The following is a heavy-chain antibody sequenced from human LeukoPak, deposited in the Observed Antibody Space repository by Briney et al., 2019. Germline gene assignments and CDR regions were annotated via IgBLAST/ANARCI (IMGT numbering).Heavy chain of an antibody. J-gene: IGHJ6*02. V-gene: IGHV1-18*01. Sequence: ASVKVSCKASGYTFTRYGISWVRQAPGQGLEWMGWISAYNGNTNYAQKLQGRVTMTTDTSTSTAYMELRSLRSDDTAVYYCARDSTSLTGYYKYYYYGMDVWGQGTTVTVSS. CDR3: ARDSTSLTGYYKYYYYGMDV. CDR1: GYTFTRYG. CDR2: ISAYNGNT. D-gene: IGHD3-9*01.